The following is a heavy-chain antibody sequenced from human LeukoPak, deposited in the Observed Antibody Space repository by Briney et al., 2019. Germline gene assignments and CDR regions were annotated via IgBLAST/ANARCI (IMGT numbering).Heavy chain of an antibody. CDR2: ISYDGSNK. J-gene: IGHJ4*02. V-gene: IGHV3-30*18. CDR3: AKGHQFIIAEKYYFDY. CDR1: GFTFSSYG. Sequence: GGSLRLSCAASGFTFSSYGTHWVRQAPGKGLEWVAVISYDGSNKYYADSVKGRFTISRDNSKNTLYLQMNSLRAEDTAVYYCAKGHQFIIAEKYYFDYWGQGTLVTVSS. D-gene: IGHD6-13*01.